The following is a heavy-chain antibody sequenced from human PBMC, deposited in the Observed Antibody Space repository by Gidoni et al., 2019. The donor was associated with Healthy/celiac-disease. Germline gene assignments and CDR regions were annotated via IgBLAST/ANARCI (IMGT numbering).Heavy chain of an antibody. CDR3: ARDGRGSIAAPFDP. Sequence: KGLEWIGSIYYSGSTYYNPYLKSRVTISVDTSKNQFSLKLSSVTAADTAVYYCARDGRGSIAAPFDPWGQGTLVTVSS. V-gene: IGHV4-39*02. D-gene: IGHD6-6*01. J-gene: IGHJ5*02. CDR2: IYYSGST.